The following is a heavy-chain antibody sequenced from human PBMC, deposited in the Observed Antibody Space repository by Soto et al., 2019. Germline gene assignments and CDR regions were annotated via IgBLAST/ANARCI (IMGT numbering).Heavy chain of an antibody. D-gene: IGHD3-22*01. V-gene: IGHV1-2*02. J-gene: IGHJ3*02. Sequence: ASVKVSCKASGYTFTGYYMHWVRQAPGQGLEWMGWINPNSGGTNYAQKFQGRVTMTRDTSISTAYMELSRLRSDDTAVYYCAREAGGYYDSSVYDASDIWGQGTMVTVSS. CDR1: GYTFTGYY. CDR3: AREAGGYYDSSVYDASDI. CDR2: INPNSGGT.